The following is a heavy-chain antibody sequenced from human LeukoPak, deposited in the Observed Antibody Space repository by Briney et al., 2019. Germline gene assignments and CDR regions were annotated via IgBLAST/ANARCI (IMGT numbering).Heavy chain of an antibody. V-gene: IGHV5-51*01. Sequence: HGESLKISCKGSGYSFTSYWIAWVRQMPGKGLEWMGIIYPGDSATRYSPSFQGQVTISADKSISTAYLQWSSLKASDTAMYYCARQITIFGVVTHFDYWGQGTLVTVSS. CDR1: GYSFTSYW. CDR2: IYPGDSAT. CDR3: ARQITIFGVVTHFDY. J-gene: IGHJ4*02. D-gene: IGHD3-3*01.